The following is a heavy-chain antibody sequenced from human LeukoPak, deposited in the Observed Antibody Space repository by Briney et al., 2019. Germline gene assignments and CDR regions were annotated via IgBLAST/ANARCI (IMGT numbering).Heavy chain of an antibody. V-gene: IGHV3-30-3*01. CDR2: ISYDGSNK. Sequence: PGGSLRLSCAASGFTFSSYAMHWVRQAPGKGLEGVAVISYDGSNKYYADSVKGRFTISRDNSKNTLYLQMNSLRVEDTAIYYCAKRRVPAASGEALDYWGLGALVTVSS. J-gene: IGHJ4*02. CDR1: GFTFSSYA. CDR3: AKRRVPAASGEALDY. D-gene: IGHD2-2*01.